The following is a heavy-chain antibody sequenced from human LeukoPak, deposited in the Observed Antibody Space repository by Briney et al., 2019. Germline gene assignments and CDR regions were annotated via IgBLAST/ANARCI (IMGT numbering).Heavy chain of an antibody. V-gene: IGHV3-30*02. CDR1: GFTFSSYG. Sequence: PGGSLRLSCAASGFTFSSYGMQWVRQAPGKGLEWVTFIRYDGSNKFYADSVKGRFTISRDNSNNTLYLQMNSLRAEDTAVYYCAKEVDSSRALNYWGQGTLVIVSS. CDR2: IRYDGSNK. CDR3: AKEVDSSRALNY. D-gene: IGHD6-13*01. J-gene: IGHJ4*02.